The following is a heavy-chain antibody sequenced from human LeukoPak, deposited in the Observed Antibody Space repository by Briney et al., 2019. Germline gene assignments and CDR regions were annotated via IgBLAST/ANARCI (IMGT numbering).Heavy chain of an antibody. Sequence: GGSLRLSCAASGFTFDDYAMHWVRQAPGKGLEWVSGISWNSGHKGYADSVKGRFTISRDNAKNSLYLQMNSLRAEDTAVYYCARALGGYDSYYYYYMDVWGKGTTVTISS. CDR2: ISWNSGHK. V-gene: IGHV3-9*01. CDR1: GFTFDDYA. J-gene: IGHJ6*03. D-gene: IGHD5-12*01. CDR3: ARALGGYDSYYYYYMDV.